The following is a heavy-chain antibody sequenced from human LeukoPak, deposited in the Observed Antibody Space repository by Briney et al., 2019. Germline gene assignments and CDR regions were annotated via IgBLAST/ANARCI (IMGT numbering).Heavy chain of an antibody. D-gene: IGHD3-3*01. V-gene: IGHV1-69*13. J-gene: IGHJ6*03. CDR3: AREYDSYYYMDV. Sequence: ASVKVSCKASGGTFSSYAISWVRQAPGQGLDWMGGIIPIFGTANYAQKFQGRVTITADESTSTAYMELSSLRSEDTAVYYCAREYDSYYYMDVWGKGTTVTVSS. CDR2: IIPIFGTA. CDR1: GGTFSSYA.